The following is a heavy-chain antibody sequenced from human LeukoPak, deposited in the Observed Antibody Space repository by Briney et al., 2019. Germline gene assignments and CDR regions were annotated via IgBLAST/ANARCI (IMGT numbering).Heavy chain of an antibody. Sequence: GASVKVSCKASGYTFTSYDINWVRQATGQGLEWMGWINPNSGASNYAQKFQGRVTMTRVTSISTAYLDLSRLRSDDTAVYYCASVYSGYDLSQLDYWGQGTPVTVSS. V-gene: IGHV1-2*02. CDR1: GYTFTSYD. J-gene: IGHJ4*02. CDR2: INPNSGAS. D-gene: IGHD5-12*01. CDR3: ASVYSGYDLSQLDY.